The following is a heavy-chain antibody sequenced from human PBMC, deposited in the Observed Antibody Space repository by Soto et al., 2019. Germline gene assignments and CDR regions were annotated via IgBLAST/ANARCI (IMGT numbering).Heavy chain of an antibody. CDR2: IIPIFGTA. J-gene: IGHJ3*02. V-gene: IGHV1-69*12. CDR3: ARDGLHPPYYYASSGYQDAFDI. D-gene: IGHD3-22*01. CDR1: GGTFSSYA. Sequence: QVQLVQSGAEVKKPGSSVKVSCKASGGTFSSYAISWVRQAPGQGLEWMGGIIPIFGTANYAQKFQGRVTITADESTSAAYMGLGSLRSAETAVYYCARDGLHPPYYYASSGYQDAFDIWGQGTMVTVSS.